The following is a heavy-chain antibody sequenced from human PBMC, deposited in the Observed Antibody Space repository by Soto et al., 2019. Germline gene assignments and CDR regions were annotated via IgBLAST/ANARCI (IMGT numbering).Heavy chain of an antibody. J-gene: IGHJ5*02. Sequence: SGGSLRLSCAASGFTFSSYAMSWVRQAPGKGLEWVSAISGSGGSTYYADSVKGRFTISRDNSKNTLYLQMNSLRAEDTAVYYCAKDLRYYDFWSGYSRPNWFDPWGQGTLVTVSS. D-gene: IGHD3-3*01. CDR3: AKDLRYYDFWSGYSRPNWFDP. CDR2: ISGSGGST. V-gene: IGHV3-23*01. CDR1: GFTFSSYA.